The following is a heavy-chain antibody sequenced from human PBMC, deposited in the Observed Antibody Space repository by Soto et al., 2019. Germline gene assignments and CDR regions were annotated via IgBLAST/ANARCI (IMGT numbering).Heavy chain of an antibody. V-gene: IGHV3-23*01. CDR2: ISGSGGST. J-gene: IGHJ4*02. CDR3: AKDYDFWSGYYISN. Sequence: VGSLRLSCATSGFTFSSYAMSWVRQAPGKGLEWVSAISGSGGSTYYADSVKGRFTISRDNSKNTLYLQMNSLRAEDTAVYYCAKDYDFWSGYYISNWGQGTLVTVSS. CDR1: GFTFSSYA. D-gene: IGHD3-3*01.